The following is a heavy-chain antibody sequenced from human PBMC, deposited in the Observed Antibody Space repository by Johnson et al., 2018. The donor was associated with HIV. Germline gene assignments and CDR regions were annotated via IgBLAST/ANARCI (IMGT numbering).Heavy chain of an antibody. Sequence: VQLVESGGGLVQPGRALRLSCAASGFTFDDYAMHWVRQAPGKGLEWVSGISWNSGSIGYADSVKGRFTISRDNAKNSLYLQMNSLRAADTALYYCAKALGGYAFDIWGQGTMVTVSS. CDR3: AKALGGYAFDI. J-gene: IGHJ3*02. V-gene: IGHV3-9*01. CDR1: GFTFDDYA. CDR2: ISWNSGSI. D-gene: IGHD3-3*01.